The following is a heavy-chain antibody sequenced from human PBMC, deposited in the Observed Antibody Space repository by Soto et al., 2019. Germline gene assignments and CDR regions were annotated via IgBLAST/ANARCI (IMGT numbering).Heavy chain of an antibody. CDR3: ATGAAGRGGVDY. CDR2: MNQDGSEK. J-gene: IGHJ4*02. D-gene: IGHD2-15*01. CDR1: GFTFSSYW. V-gene: IGHV3-7*04. Sequence: EVQLVESGGGLVQPGGSLRLSCAASGFTFSSYWMSWVHQAPGKGLEWVANMNQDGSEKYYVGSVKGRFTISRDNAKNSLFLQMNSLRAEDTAVYYCATGAAGRGGVDYWGQGTLVTVSS.